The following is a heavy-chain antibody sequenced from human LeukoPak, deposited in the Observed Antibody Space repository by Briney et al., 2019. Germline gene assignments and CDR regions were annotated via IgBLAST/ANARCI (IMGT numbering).Heavy chain of an antibody. D-gene: IGHD7-27*01. V-gene: IGHV1-2*02. Sequence: ASVKVSCKASGYTFTGYYMHWVRQAPGQGLGWMGWINPNSGGTNYAQKFQGRVTMTRDTSISTAYMELSRLRSDDTAVYYCARDRPYARLTGLKGEDAFDIWGQGTMVTVSS. CDR1: GYTFTGYY. CDR3: ARDRPYARLTGLKGEDAFDI. CDR2: INPNSGGT. J-gene: IGHJ3*02.